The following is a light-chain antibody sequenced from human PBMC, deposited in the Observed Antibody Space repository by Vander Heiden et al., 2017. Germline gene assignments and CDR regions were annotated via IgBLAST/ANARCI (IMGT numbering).Light chain of an antibody. Sequence: DIVFTQSPGSLSLSAGERASLSCRGSQSDSSSYVAWYQQKTGQAPRLRIYGVSSRATGILDRSSGSGSGTDFTLTISSLEPEDDAVYYCQQYGSCPPLTFGGGTKVEIK. CDR2: GVS. CDR3: QQYGSCPPLT. J-gene: IGKJ4*01. V-gene: IGKV3-20*01. CDR1: QSDSSSY.